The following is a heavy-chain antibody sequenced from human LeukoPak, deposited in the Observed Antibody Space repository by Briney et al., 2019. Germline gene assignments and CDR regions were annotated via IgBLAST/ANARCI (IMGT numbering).Heavy chain of an antibody. Sequence: SETLSLTCAVYGGSFSGYYWSWIRQPPGKGLEWIGEINHSGSTNYNPSLKSRVTISVDTSKNQFSLKLSSVTAADTAVYYCARSGSYLGHDAFDIWGQGTMVTVSS. CDR1: GGSFSGYY. J-gene: IGHJ3*02. D-gene: IGHD1-26*01. V-gene: IGHV4-34*01. CDR2: INHSGST. CDR3: ARSGSYLGHDAFDI.